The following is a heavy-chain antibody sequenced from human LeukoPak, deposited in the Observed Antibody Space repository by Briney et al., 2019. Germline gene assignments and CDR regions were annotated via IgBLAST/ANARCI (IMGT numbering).Heavy chain of an antibody. V-gene: IGHV1-8*01. J-gene: IGHJ4*02. CDR2: MNPNSGIT. Sequence: ASVKVSCKASGYTFTSYDINWVRQAPGQGLEWMGWMNPNSGITGYAQKFQGRVTMTRNTSISTAYMELSSLRSEDTAVYYCASGLWFGELFSDYWGQGTLVTVSS. CDR3: ASGLWFGELFSDY. D-gene: IGHD3-10*01. CDR1: GYTFTSYD.